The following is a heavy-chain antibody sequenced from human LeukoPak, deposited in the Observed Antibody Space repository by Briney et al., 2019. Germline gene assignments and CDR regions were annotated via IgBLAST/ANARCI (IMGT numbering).Heavy chain of an antibody. CDR1: GDSGSSHH. CDR2: ISLTGTT. CDR3: ARIESGGTYFYYYYMDV. Sequence: SETLSLTCAVSGDSGSSHHWTWIRQPPGKGLEWIGYISLTGTTNYNPSLKSRVTISVDPFKSQFSLILTSVTAADTAVYYCARIESGGTYFYYYYMDVWGKGTAVTVSS. V-gene: IGHV4-59*02. D-gene: IGHD1-26*01. J-gene: IGHJ6*03.